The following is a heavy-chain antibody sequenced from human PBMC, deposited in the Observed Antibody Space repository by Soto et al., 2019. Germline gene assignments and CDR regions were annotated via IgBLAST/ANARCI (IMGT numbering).Heavy chain of an antibody. Sequence: GGSLRLSCAASGFTFSSYAMHWVRQAPGKGLEWVAVISYDGSNKYYADSVKGRFTISRDNSKNTLYLQMNSLRAEDTAVYYCARDRTSIAAPELDYWGQGTLVTVSS. CDR3: ARDRTSIAAPELDY. J-gene: IGHJ4*02. D-gene: IGHD6-6*01. CDR1: GFTFSSYA. CDR2: ISYDGSNK. V-gene: IGHV3-30-3*01.